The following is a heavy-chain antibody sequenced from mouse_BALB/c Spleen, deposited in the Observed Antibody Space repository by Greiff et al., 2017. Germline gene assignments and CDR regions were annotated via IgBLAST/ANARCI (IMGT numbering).Heavy chain of an antibody. J-gene: IGHJ4*01. Sequence: EVQLQQSGPELVKPGASVKISCKASGYSFTGYFMNWVMQSHGKSLEWIGRINPYNGDTFYNQKFKGKATLTVDKSSSTAHMELRSLASEDSAVYYCAREGDYDFYYAMDYWGQGTSVTVSS. CDR3: AREGDYDFYYAMDY. CDR1: GYSFTGYF. D-gene: IGHD2-4*01. V-gene: IGHV1-20*02. CDR2: INPYNGDT.